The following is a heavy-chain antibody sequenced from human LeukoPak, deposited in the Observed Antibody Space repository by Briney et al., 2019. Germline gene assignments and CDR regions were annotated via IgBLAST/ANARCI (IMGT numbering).Heavy chain of an antibody. D-gene: IGHD3-10*01. V-gene: IGHV3-30*18. CDR3: EKEPPGLSFGELLSSGMDV. CDR2: ISYDGSNK. Sequence: GGSLRLSCAASGFTFSSYGMHWVRQAPGKGLEWVAVISYDGSNKYYADSVKGRFTISRDNSKNTLYLQMNSLRAEDTAVYYCEKEPPGLSFGELLSSGMDVWGQGTTVTVSS. CDR1: GFTFSSYG. J-gene: IGHJ6*02.